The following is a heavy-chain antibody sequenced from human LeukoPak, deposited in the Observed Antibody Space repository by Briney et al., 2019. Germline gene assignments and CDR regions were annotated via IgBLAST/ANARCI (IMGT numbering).Heavy chain of an antibody. D-gene: IGHD6-19*01. J-gene: IGHJ4*02. Sequence: KNSQTLSLTCAISGDSVSSSTAAWNLVRQSPSRGLEWLGRTYYRSKWYSDYAVSVRGRITINPDTSKNQFSLQLSSVTPEDTAVYYCARYPTGWYLDYWGQGTLVTVSS. CDR3: ARYPTGWYLDY. V-gene: IGHV6-1*01. CDR1: GDSVSSSTAA. CDR2: TYYRSKWYS.